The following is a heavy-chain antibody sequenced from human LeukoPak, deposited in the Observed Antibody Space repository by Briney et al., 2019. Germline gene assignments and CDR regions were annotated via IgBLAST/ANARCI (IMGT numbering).Heavy chain of an antibody. CDR1: GGSISSYF. D-gene: IGHD6-13*01. J-gene: IGHJ6*02. Sequence: SETLSLTCTVSGGSISSYFWSWIRQPPGKGLEWIGYIYYSGSANYNPSLKSRVTISVDTSKNQFSLKVSSVTAADTAVYYCARHPRRITASYYYDMDVWGQGTTVTVSS. CDR3: ARHPRRITASYYYDMDV. CDR2: IYYSGSA. V-gene: IGHV4-59*08.